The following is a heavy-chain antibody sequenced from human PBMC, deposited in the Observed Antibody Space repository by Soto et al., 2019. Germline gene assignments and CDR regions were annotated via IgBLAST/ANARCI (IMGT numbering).Heavy chain of an antibody. V-gene: IGHV5-10-1*01. CDR1: GYTFTTYW. J-gene: IGHJ4*02. Sequence: PGESLKISCQGSGYTFTTYWITWVRQMPGRGLEWMGRIDPSDSYTNYSPSFQGHVTISADKSTNTAYLEWRSLKASDSAISYCARARHDYCYRAYDYWGQGTLVTVCS. CDR3: ARARHDYCYRAYDY. D-gene: IGHD3-3*01. CDR2: IDPSDSYT.